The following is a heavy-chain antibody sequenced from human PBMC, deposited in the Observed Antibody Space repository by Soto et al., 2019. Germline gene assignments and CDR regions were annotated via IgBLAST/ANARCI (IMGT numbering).Heavy chain of an antibody. V-gene: IGHV5-51*01. J-gene: IGHJ6*02. CDR1: GYSFASYW. CDR3: FGADIYYYYYGMDV. D-gene: IGHD3-10*01. CDR2: IYPGDSDT. Sequence: GESLKISCQGSGYSFASYWIGWVRQMPGKDLEWMGIIYPGDSDTRYSPSFQGQVTISADKSLRTAYLQWTSLKASDTALYYRFGADIYYYYYGMDVWGQGTTVTVSS.